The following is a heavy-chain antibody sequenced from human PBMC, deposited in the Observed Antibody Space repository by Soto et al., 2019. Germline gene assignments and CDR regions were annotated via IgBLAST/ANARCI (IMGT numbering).Heavy chain of an antibody. D-gene: IGHD3-22*01. CDR2: IYPGDSDT. V-gene: IGHV5-51*01. CDR3: ATGGYYY. Sequence: TGESLKISCKATAYSFSNYWIAWVRQLPGKGLEWMGIIYPGDSDTRYSPSFEGQVTISADKSITTAYLQWSSLKASDTAMYYCATGGYYYWGQGTLVTVSS. CDR1: AYSFSNYW. J-gene: IGHJ4*02.